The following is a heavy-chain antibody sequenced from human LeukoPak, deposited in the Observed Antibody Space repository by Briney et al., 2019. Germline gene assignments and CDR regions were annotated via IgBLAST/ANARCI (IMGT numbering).Heavy chain of an antibody. CDR2: IYYSGST. Sequence: SSDTLSLTCAVSGYSISSSNWWGWIRQPPGKGLEWIGYIYYSGSTYYNPSLKSRVTISVDTSKNQFSLKLSSVTAADTAVYYCARVVVPAAPADWFDPWGQGTLVTVSS. CDR3: ARVVVPAAPADWFDP. D-gene: IGHD2-2*01. J-gene: IGHJ5*02. CDR1: GYSISSSNW. V-gene: IGHV4-28*01.